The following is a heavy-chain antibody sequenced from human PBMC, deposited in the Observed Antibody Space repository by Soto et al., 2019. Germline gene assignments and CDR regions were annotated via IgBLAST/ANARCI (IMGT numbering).Heavy chain of an antibody. V-gene: IGHV1-46*01. Sequence: QVQLVQSGAEVKKPGASVKVSCKASGYTFTSYYMHWVRQAPGQGLEWMGIINPSGGSTSYAQQFQGRVTMNRDTSTSTVYMELSSLRAEDTSVYYWARDLPLGYIENPSYYWGQGTLVTVSS. CDR2: INPSGGST. J-gene: IGHJ4*02. CDR1: GYTFTSYY. CDR3: ARDLPLGYIENPSYY. D-gene: IGHD3-16*02.